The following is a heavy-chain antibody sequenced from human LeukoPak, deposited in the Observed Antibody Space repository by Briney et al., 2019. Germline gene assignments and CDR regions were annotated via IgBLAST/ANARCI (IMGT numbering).Heavy chain of an antibody. CDR3: ARLRFLEWLFKPHGWFDP. D-gene: IGHD3-3*01. CDR1: GGSFSGYC. CDR2: ISHDGSS. Sequence: PSETLSLTCGFSGGSFSGYCWSWIRQPPGKGLEWIGEISHDGSSTYNPSLESRVSISLDTSKNQFSLRLKSVTAADTAVYYCARLRFLEWLFKPHGWFDPWGQGTLVTVSS. V-gene: IGHV4-34*01. J-gene: IGHJ5*02.